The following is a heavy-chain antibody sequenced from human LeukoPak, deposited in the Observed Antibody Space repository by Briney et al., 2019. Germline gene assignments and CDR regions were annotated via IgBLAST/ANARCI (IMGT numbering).Heavy chain of an antibody. D-gene: IGHD4-17*01. J-gene: IGHJ5*02. CDR3: ARGGLMTTVTTEWFDP. CDR2: IYYTGST. CDR1: GGSISRSDHY. Sequence: PSETLSLTCSVSGGSISRSDHYWSWIRQPPGKGLEWIGYIYYTGSTYYNPSLKSRVTMSVDTSKNQFSLKLSSVTAADTAVYYCARGGLMTTVTTEWFDPWGQGTLVTVSS. V-gene: IGHV4-30-4*01.